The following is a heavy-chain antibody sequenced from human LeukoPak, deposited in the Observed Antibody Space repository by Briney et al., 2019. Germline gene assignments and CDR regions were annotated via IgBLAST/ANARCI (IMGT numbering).Heavy chain of an antibody. CDR3: ASTQRGDYFDY. Sequence: GGSLRLSCAAFGFSFSNYSMNWVRQAPGKGLEWVSYISSISSTIYYTDSVRGRFTISRDNAKNSLYLQMNSLRAEDTAVYYCASTQRGDYFDYWGQGTLVTVSS. V-gene: IGHV3-48*01. CDR1: GFSFSNYS. CDR2: ISSISSTI. J-gene: IGHJ4*02. D-gene: IGHD2-15*01.